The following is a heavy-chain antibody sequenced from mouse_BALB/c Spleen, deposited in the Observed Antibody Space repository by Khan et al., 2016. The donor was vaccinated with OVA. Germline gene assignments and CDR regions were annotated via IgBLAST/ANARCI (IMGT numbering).Heavy chain of an antibody. V-gene: IGHV5-6-3*01. CDR1: GFTFSTYG. CDR3: ASAGSYDRDDVEVCLGD. CDR2: ITSNGGST. D-gene: IGHD2-14*01. J-gene: IGHJ3*01. Sequence: EVELVESGGGLVQPGGSLKLSCAASGFTFSTYGMSWVRQTPDKRLDLVATITSNGGSTYYPARVKGRFTISRDNAKNTLYLQMSSIKSDDTAMYYCASAGSYDRDDVEVCLGDWGQGTLVTVSA.